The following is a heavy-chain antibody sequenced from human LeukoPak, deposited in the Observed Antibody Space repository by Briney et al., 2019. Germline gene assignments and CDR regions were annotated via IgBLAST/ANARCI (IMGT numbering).Heavy chain of an antibody. J-gene: IGHJ4*02. D-gene: IGHD2-21*01. CDR1: GFIVSSNY. V-gene: IGHV3-53*01. Sequence: PGGSLRLSCAASGFIVSSNYMSWVRQAPGKGLEWVSVIYSGGSTHYADSVKGRFTISRDNSKNTLYLQMNSLRAEDTAVYYCARGVGYYPYYFDYWGQGTLVTVSS. CDR2: IYSGGST. CDR3: ARGVGYYPYYFDY.